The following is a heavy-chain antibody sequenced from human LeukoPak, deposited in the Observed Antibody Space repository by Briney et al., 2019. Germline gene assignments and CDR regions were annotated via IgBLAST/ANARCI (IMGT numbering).Heavy chain of an antibody. CDR3: ATSDYDYDRWDY. CDR2: IYYSGTT. CDR1: GDSISSYY. D-gene: IGHD3-16*01. J-gene: IGHJ4*02. Sequence: SETLSLTCSVSGDSISSYYWSWLRQPPGKGLEWIGYIYYSGTTKYNPSLESRVTISVDTSKSQFSLKVNSVTSADTAIYYCATSDYDYDRWDYWGQGALVTVSS. V-gene: IGHV4-59*01.